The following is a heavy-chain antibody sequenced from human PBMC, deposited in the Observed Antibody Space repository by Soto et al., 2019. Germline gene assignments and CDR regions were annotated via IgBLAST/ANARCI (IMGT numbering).Heavy chain of an antibody. Sequence: GGSLRLSCAASGFTVSSNYMSWVRQAPGKGLEWVSVIYSGGSTYYADSVKGRFTISRHNSKNTLYLQMNSLRAEDTAVYYCARGGELGNPLGAFDIWGQGTMVTVSS. V-gene: IGHV3-53*04. J-gene: IGHJ3*02. CDR2: IYSGGST. CDR3: ARGGELGNPLGAFDI. D-gene: IGHD7-27*01. CDR1: GFTVSSNY.